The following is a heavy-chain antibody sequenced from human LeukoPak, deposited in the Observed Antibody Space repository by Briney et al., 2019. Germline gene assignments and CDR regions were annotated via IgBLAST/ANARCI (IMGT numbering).Heavy chain of an antibody. Sequence: GASVKVSCKASGYTFTSYYMHWVRRAPGQGLEWMGIINPSGGSTSYAQKFQGRVTMTRDTSTSTVYMELSSLRSEDTAVYYCARDLGIVVVVAATPGVDYWGQGTLVTVSS. CDR3: ARDLGIVVVVAATPGVDY. J-gene: IGHJ4*02. D-gene: IGHD2-15*01. CDR2: INPSGGST. V-gene: IGHV1-46*01. CDR1: GYTFTSYY.